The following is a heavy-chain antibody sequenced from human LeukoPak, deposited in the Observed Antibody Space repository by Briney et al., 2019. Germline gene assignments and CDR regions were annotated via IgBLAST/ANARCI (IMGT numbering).Heavy chain of an antibody. CDR3: ARTTTVTTKGYFDY. D-gene: IGHD4-17*01. CDR1: GYTFTSYA. J-gene: IGHJ4*02. V-gene: IGHV1-3*01. Sequence: ASVKVSCKASGYTFTSYAMHWVRQAPGQRLEWMGWINAGNGNTKYSQKLQGRVTMTTDTSTSTAYMELRSLRSDDTAVYYCARTTTVTTKGYFDYWGQGTLVTVSS. CDR2: INAGNGNT.